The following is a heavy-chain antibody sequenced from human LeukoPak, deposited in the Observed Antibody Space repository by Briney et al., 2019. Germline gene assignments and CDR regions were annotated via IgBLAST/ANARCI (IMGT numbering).Heavy chain of an antibody. CDR2: IYYSGST. J-gene: IGHJ4*02. CDR1: GGPISSYY. Sequence: PSETLSLTCTVSGGPISSYYWSWIRQPPGKGLDWIGYIYYSGSTNYNPSLKSRVTISVDTSKNQFSLKLTSVTAADTAVYYCVREGAQTSFDSWGQGALVAVSS. CDR3: VREGAQTSFDS. V-gene: IGHV4-59*12. D-gene: IGHD3-16*01.